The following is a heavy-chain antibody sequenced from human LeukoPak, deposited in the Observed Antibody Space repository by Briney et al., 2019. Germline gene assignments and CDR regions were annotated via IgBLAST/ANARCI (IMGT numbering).Heavy chain of an antibody. V-gene: IGHV4-59*01. CDR2: IYHSGST. D-gene: IGHD6-6*01. CDR1: GGSISTYY. J-gene: IGHJ1*01. Sequence: SETLSLTCTVSGGSISTYYWNWIRQPPGKGLEWIGYIYHSGSTNYNPSLQSRVTISVDTSKNQFSLNLNSVTAADTAVYYCARGGTARLHFQNWGQGTLVTVSS. CDR3: ARGGTARLHFQN.